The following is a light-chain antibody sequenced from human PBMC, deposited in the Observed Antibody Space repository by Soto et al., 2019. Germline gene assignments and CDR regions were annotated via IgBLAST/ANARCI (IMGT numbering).Light chain of an antibody. J-gene: IGKJ5*01. CDR1: QSISTF. Sequence: DIQMTQSPSSLSASVGDRVSITCRASQSISTFLNWYQQKPGKAPNLLIYTAVSLHSGVPSRFSGSGSGTDFTLTISSLQPEDFATYYCQQSYSTPITFGQGTRLEIK. V-gene: IGKV1-39*01. CDR2: TAV. CDR3: QQSYSTPIT.